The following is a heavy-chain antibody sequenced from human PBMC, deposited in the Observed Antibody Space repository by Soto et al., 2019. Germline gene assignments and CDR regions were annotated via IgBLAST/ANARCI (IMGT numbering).Heavy chain of an antibody. CDR1: GYTFTNND. D-gene: IGHD5-18*01. V-gene: IGHV1-8*01. Sequence: ASVKVSCKASGYTFTNNDVSWVPQDTGQGLEWMGWMNPGSGDTGYAQKFQGRVTMTRDISIATAYMELNSLTSEDTAIYYCARMESFGSLNWFDPWGQGTLVTVSS. J-gene: IGHJ5*02. CDR3: ARMESFGSLNWFDP. CDR2: MNPGSGDT.